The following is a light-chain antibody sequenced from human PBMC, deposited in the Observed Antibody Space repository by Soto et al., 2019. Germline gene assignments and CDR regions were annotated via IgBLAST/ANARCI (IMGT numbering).Light chain of an antibody. Sequence: DIVLTQSPGTLSLSPGDIATLSCRAMQSDGSNYLAWYQQKPGQAPRLLIYGASTRATGIPARFSGSGSGTEFTLTISSLQSEDFAVYYCQQYNNWWTFGQGTKVDIK. CDR3: QQYNNWWT. CDR2: GAS. J-gene: IGKJ1*01. CDR1: QSDGSN. V-gene: IGKV3-15*01.